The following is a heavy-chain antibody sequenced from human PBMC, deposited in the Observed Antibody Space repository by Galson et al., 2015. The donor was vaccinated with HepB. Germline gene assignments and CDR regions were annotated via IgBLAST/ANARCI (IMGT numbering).Heavy chain of an antibody. CDR3: AKSLRHYPYDMDV. CDR2: ISGGGGNT. D-gene: IGHD1-26*01. Sequence: SLRLSCAASGFIFNNYAMSWVRQPPGKGLDWVSSISGGGGNTFSSESVKGRFTISRDNSKNTLFLQMNSLRADDTAVYTFAKSLRHYPYDMDVWGPGTPVSVSS. CDR1: GFIFNNYA. V-gene: IGHV3-23*01. J-gene: IGHJ6*02.